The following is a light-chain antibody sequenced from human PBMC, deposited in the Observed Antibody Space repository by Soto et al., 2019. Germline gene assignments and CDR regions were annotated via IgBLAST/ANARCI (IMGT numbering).Light chain of an antibody. CDR3: QQYNNWWT. J-gene: IGKJ1*01. Sequence: EFVLTQSPGTLSLSPGERATLSCRTSQSVSSYLAWYQQRPGQAPRLLIYGASTRATGIPARFSGSGSGTEFTLTINSLQSEDFAVYYCQQYNNWWTFGQGTKVDIK. CDR2: GAS. CDR1: QSVSSY. V-gene: IGKV3-15*01.